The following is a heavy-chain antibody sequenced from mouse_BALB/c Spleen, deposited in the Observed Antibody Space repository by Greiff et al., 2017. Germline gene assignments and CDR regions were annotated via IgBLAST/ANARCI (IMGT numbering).Heavy chain of an antibody. CDR3: VGIYYDYDVWYFDV. CDR1: GFTFNTYA. Sequence: EVQVVESGGGLVQPKGSLKLSCAASGFTFNTYAMNWVRQAPGKGLEWVARIRSKSNNYATYYADSVKDRFTISRDDSQSMLYLQMNNLKTEDTAMYYCVGIYYDYDVWYFDVWGAGTTVTVSS. V-gene: IGHV10-1*02. D-gene: IGHD2-4*01. J-gene: IGHJ1*01. CDR2: IRSKSNNYAT.